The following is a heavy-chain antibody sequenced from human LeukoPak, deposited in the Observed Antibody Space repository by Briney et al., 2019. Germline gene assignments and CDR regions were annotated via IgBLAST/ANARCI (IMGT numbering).Heavy chain of an antibody. CDR2: ISSNGGST. CDR1: GFTFSSNA. D-gene: IGHD2-2*02. Sequence: GGSLRLSCAASGFTFSSNAMHWVRQAPGKGLEYVSAISSNGGSTYYANSVKGRFTISRDNSKNTLYLQMGSLRADDMAVYYCAREYCSATSCYKTIDYWGRGALVTVSS. J-gene: IGHJ4*02. CDR3: AREYCSATSCYKTIDY. V-gene: IGHV3-64*01.